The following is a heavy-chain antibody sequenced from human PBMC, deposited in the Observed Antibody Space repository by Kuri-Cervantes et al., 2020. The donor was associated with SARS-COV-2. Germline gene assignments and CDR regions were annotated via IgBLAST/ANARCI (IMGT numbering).Heavy chain of an antibody. CDR2: ISSSSSYI. J-gene: IGHJ4*02. V-gene: IGHV3-21*01. CDR3: ASLSSTSCYMWD. CDR1: GFTFDDYS. D-gene: IGHD2-2*02. Sequence: GGSLRLSCAASGFTFDDYSMNWVRQAPGKGLEWVSSISSSSSYIYYADSVKGRFTISRDNAKNSLYLQMNSLRAEDTAVYYCASLSSTSCYMWDWGQGTLVTVSS.